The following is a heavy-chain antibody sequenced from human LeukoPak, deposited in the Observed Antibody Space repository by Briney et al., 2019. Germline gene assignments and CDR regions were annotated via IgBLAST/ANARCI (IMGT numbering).Heavy chain of an antibody. CDR3: AKGIAARVSILKDLFDY. Sequence: GGSLRLSCAASGFTFDDYAMHWVRQAPGKGLEWVSGISWNSGSIGYADSVKGRFTISRDNAKNSLYLQMNSLRAEDTALYYCAKGIAARVSILKDLFDYWGQGTLVTVSS. J-gene: IGHJ4*02. CDR1: GFTFDDYA. CDR2: ISWNSGSI. V-gene: IGHV3-9*01. D-gene: IGHD6-6*01.